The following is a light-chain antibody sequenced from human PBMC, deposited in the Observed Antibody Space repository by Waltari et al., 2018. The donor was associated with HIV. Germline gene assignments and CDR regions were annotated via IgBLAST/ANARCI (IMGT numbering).Light chain of an antibody. Sequence: DIQMTQSPSSLSASVGDRVTITCRASRSISSYLNWYQQKPGKAPKLLIYAASSLQGGVPSRFSGSGSGTDFTLTISSLQPEDSAAYYCQQSYNTPWTFGQGTKVEIK. J-gene: IGKJ1*01. CDR2: AAS. CDR3: QQSYNTPWT. CDR1: RSISSY. V-gene: IGKV1-39*01.